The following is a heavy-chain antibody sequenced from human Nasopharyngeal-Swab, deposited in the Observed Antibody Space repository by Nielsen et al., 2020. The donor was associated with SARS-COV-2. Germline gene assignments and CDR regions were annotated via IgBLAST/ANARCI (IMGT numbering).Heavy chain of an antibody. CDR2: IYPGDSDT. CDR1: GYSFTSYW. J-gene: IGHJ3*02. D-gene: IGHD6-19*01. Sequence: KVSCKGSGYSFTSYWIGWVRQMPGKGLEWMGIIYPGDSDTRYSPSFQGQVTISADKSISTAHLQWSSLKASDTAMYYCARPLKQWLGGDAFDIWGQGTMVTVSS. V-gene: IGHV5-51*01. CDR3: ARPLKQWLGGDAFDI.